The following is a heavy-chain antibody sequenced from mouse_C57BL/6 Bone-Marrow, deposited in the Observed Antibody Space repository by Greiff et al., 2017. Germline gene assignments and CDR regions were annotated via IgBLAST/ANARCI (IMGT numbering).Heavy chain of an antibody. CDR2: IYPGSGST. Sequence: QVQLQQPGAELVKPGASVKMSCKASGYTFPSYWITWVKQRPGQGLEWIGDIYPGSGSTNYNEKFKSKATLTVDTSSSTAYMQLSSLTSEDSAVYYCARWEIYYGYDENYWGQGTTLTVSS. CDR1: GYTFPSYW. V-gene: IGHV1-55*01. J-gene: IGHJ2*01. D-gene: IGHD2-2*01. CDR3: ARWEIYYGYDENY.